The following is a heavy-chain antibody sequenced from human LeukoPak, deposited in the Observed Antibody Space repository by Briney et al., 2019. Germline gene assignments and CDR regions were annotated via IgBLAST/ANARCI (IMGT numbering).Heavy chain of an antibody. D-gene: IGHD2-15*01. CDR3: AIGRYCSGGTGHWSPDF. CDR2: IYPGDSDT. J-gene: IGHJ4*02. Sequence: GESLKISCRGSGYSFITYKIGWVRQMPGKGLEWMGIIYPGDSDTRYSPSFQGQVTISVDKSISTAYLRWSSLKASDSGMYYCAIGRYCSGGTGHWSPDFWGQGTLVTVSS. V-gene: IGHV5-51*01. CDR1: GYSFITYK.